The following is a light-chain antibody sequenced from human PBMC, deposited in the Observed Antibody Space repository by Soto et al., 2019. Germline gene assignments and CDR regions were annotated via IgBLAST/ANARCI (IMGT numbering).Light chain of an antibody. CDR3: LLSYSDARSVV. Sequence: AVVTPEPSLTVSPGGTVTLTCGSITGAVTSGHYPYWFQQKPGQAPRTLIYDTSNKHSWTPARFSGSLLGGKAALTLSGAQPEDEAEYYCLLSYSDARSVVFGGGTKLTVL. CDR1: TGAVTSGHY. CDR2: DTS. J-gene: IGLJ2*01. V-gene: IGLV7-46*01.